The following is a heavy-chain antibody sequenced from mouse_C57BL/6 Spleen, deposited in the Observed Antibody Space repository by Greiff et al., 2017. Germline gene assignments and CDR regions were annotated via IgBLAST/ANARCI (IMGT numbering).Heavy chain of an antibody. CDR3: AREGGYDYAVKGFSY. CDR2: ISDGGSYT. J-gene: IGHJ2*01. D-gene: IGHD2-4*01. V-gene: IGHV5-4*01. CDR1: GFTFSSYA. Sequence: EVQLVESGGGLVKPGGSLQLSCAASGFTFSSYAMSWVRQTPEKRLEWVATISDGGSYTHYPDNVKGRFTISRDNAKNYLYLQMSHLKSEDTAMYYRAREGGYDYAVKGFSYWGQGTTLTVSS.